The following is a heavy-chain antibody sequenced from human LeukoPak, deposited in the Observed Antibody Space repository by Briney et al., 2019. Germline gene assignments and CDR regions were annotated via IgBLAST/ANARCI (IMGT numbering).Heavy chain of an antibody. CDR3: AREVGATTSWFDP. D-gene: IGHD1-26*01. Sequence: NPSETLSLXCTVSGGSISSYYWSWIRQPPGKGLEWIGYIYYSGSTNYNPSLKSRVTISVDTSKNQFSLKLSSVTAADTAVYYCAREVGATTSWFDPWGQGTLVTVSS. CDR1: GGSISSYY. CDR2: IYYSGST. J-gene: IGHJ5*02. V-gene: IGHV4-59*01.